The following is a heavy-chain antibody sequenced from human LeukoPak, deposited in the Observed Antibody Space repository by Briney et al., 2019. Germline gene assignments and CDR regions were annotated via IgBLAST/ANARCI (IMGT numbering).Heavy chain of an antibody. V-gene: IGHV3-33*01. CDR3: ARTLGGYNYGPYDS. Sequence: SGGSLRLSCAASGSTFSSYCFHWVRQAPGKGLDWVGVIWSDGSDKYYSDSVRGRFTISRDNSDDTLYLQMDSRRAEDTAVYFCARTLGGYNYGPYDSWGQGTLVSVSS. D-gene: IGHD5-18*01. CDR1: GSTFSSYC. J-gene: IGHJ4*02. CDR2: IWSDGSDK.